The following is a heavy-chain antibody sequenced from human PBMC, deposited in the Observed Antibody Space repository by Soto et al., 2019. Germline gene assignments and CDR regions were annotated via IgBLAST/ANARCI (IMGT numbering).Heavy chain of an antibody. CDR2: IWYDGSNT. CDR3: ARDLGSYRGSWSYFQP. V-gene: IGHV3-33*01. Sequence: PGGPLRLSCAASGFPFSSYAMHWVRQAPGKGLEWVAAIWYDGSNTYSADSVKGRFTNPRDNSKPTLYLQMNSLRAEDTAVYYCARDLGSYRGSWSYFQPWGQGTLGTVSA. J-gene: IGHJ1*01. CDR1: GFPFSSYA. D-gene: IGHD6-13*01.